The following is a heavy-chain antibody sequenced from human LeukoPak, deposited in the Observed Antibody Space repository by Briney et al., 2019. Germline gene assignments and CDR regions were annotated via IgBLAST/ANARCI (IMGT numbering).Heavy chain of an antibody. D-gene: IGHD4-17*01. CDR1: GFTFTSHA. CDR3: AANTTYTVLNVLPH. Sequence: GGSLRLSCAASGFTFTSHAMIWVRQVPGKGLEWVSGISGSGDFTYYPDSVKGRFTISRDTSKSTVSLQLRGLRVEDTGIYYCAANTTYTVLNVLPHWGQGTLVTVSS. V-gene: IGHV3-23*01. CDR2: ISGSGDFT. J-gene: IGHJ4*02.